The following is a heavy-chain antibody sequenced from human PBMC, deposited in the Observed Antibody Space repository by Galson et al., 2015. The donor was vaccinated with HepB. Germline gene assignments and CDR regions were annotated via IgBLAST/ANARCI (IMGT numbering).Heavy chain of an antibody. V-gene: IGHV3-30*18. D-gene: IGHD6-13*01. CDR2: ISYDGSNK. J-gene: IGHJ4*02. CDR1: GFTFSSYG. Sequence: SLRLSCAASGFTFSSYGMHWVRQAPGKGLEWVAVISYDGSNKYYADSVKGRFTISRDNSKNTLYLQMNSLRAEDTAVYYCAKEGSSWDFDYWGQGTLVTVSS. CDR3: AKEGSSWDFDY.